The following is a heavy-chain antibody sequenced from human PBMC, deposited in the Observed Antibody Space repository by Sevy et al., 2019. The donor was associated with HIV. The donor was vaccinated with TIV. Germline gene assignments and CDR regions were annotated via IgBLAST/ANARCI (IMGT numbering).Heavy chain of an antibody. CDR1: GFTFSSSS. D-gene: IGHD6-13*01. Sequence: GGSLRLSCAASGFTFSSSSITWVRQAQGKGLEWVATISKGGREESYVDSVKGRFTISRDNAKNSLYLQMNSLSAVDTAVYFCSRFVSLGYWGQGTLVTVSS. CDR3: SRFVSLGY. V-gene: IGHV3-7*01. J-gene: IGHJ4*02. CDR2: ISKGGREE.